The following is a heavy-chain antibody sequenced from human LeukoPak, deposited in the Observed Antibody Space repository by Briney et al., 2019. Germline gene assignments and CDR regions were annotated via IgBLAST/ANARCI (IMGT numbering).Heavy chain of an antibody. D-gene: IGHD3-10*01. V-gene: IGHV4-34*01. CDR2: INHSGST. J-gene: IGHJ4*02. Sequence: SETLSLTCAVYGGSFSGYYWSWIRQPPGKGLEWIGEINHSGSTNYNPSLKSRVTISVDTSKNQFPLKLSSVTAADTAVYYCARGATMVRGATSHFDYWGQGTLVTVSS. CDR1: GGSFSGYY. CDR3: ARGATMVRGATSHFDY.